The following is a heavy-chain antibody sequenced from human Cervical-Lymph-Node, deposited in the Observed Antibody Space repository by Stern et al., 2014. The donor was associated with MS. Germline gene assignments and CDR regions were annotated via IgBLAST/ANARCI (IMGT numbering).Heavy chain of an antibody. D-gene: IGHD3-10*01. CDR1: GFTFSSYW. V-gene: IGHV3-7*01. J-gene: IGHJ4*02. CDR2: IKQDGSEK. Sequence: EVQLVESGGGLVQPGGSLRLSCAVSGFTFSSYWMSWVRQAPGKGLEWVANIKQDGSEKYYVDSVKGRFTISRDNAKNSLYLQMKSLRAEDTAMYYCARDLWFTTHWGQGTLVTVSS. CDR3: ARDLWFTTH.